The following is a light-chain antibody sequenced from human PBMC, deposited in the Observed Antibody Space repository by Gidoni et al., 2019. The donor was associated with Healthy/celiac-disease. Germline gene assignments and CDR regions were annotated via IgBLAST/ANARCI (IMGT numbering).Light chain of an antibody. Sequence: ELVMTQSPATLSVSPGERATLSCRASKSVSSNLAWYQQKPGQAPRLLIYGASTRATGIPARFSGSGSGTEFTLTISSLQSEDFAVYYCQQYKNWPPYTFGQGTKLEIK. V-gene: IGKV3-15*01. J-gene: IGKJ2*01. CDR2: GAS. CDR3: QQYKNWPPYT. CDR1: KSVSSN.